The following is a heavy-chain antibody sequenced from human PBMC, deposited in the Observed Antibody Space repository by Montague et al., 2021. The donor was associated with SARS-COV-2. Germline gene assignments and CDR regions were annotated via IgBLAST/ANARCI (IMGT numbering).Heavy chain of an antibody. CDR2: ISYDGSNK. Sequence: SLRLSCAASGFTFSSYGMHWVRQAPGKGLEWVAVISYDGSNKYYADSVKGRFTISRDNSKNTLYLQMNSLRAEDTAVYYCAKQYYYGSGNYSSVVPEYFDLWGRGTLVTVSS. J-gene: IGHJ2*01. CDR3: AKQYYYGSGNYSSVVPEYFDL. V-gene: IGHV3-30*18. CDR1: GFTFSSYG. D-gene: IGHD3-10*01.